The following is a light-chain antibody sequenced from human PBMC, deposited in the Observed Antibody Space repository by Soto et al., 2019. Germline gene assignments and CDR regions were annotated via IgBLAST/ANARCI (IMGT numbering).Light chain of an antibody. CDR3: QQSFSTPLT. Sequence: DIQMTQSPSSLSASIGDRVTITCRASQDIITSLCWYQQKPGKAPKLLIYDASRLQGGVPSTFSGSGSETDFTLTISSLQPEDFGTYYCQQSFSTPLTFGGGTKVDIK. V-gene: IGKV1-39*01. CDR1: QDIITS. CDR2: DAS. J-gene: IGKJ4*01.